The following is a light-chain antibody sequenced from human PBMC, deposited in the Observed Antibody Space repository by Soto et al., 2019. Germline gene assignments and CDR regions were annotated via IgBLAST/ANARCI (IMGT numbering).Light chain of an antibody. Sequence: ALTQPGSVSGSPGQSITISCTGTSXDVGGYKYVSWYQQHPGKAPKLMIYEVSNRPSGVSNRFSGSKSGNTASLTISGLQAEDEADYYCSSYTGSSTPYVFGSATKVIVL. V-gene: IGLV2-14*01. J-gene: IGLJ1*01. CDR3: SSYTGSSTPYV. CDR2: EVS. CDR1: SXDVGGYKY.